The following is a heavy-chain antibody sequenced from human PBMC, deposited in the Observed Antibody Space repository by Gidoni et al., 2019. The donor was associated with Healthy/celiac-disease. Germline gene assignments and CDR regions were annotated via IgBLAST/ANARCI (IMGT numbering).Heavy chain of an antibody. CDR1: GFTFSSYA. J-gene: IGHJ4*02. Sequence: EVQLLESGGGLVQPGGSLRLSCAASGFTFSSYAMSWVRQAPGKGLEWVSAISGSGGSTYYADSVKGRFTISRDNSKNTLYLQMNSLRAEDTAVYYCAKVRVTGVPYVKIAVAGYFDYWGQGTLVTVSS. V-gene: IGHV3-23*01. D-gene: IGHD6-19*01. CDR2: ISGSGGST. CDR3: AKVRVTGVPYVKIAVAGYFDY.